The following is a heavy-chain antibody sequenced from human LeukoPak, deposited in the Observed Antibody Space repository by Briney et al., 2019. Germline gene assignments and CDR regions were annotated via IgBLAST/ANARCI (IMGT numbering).Heavy chain of an antibody. D-gene: IGHD3-3*01. CDR1: GGSISFYY. J-gene: IGHJ4*02. V-gene: IGHV4-59*06. Sequence: PSETLSLTCTVSGGSISFYYWSWIRQPAGKGLEWIGYIYYSGSTYYNPSLKSRVTISVDTSKNQFSLKLSSVTAADTAVYYCARGVRWSGYYGDLDYWGQGTLVTVSS. CDR3: ARGVRWSGYYGDLDY. CDR2: IYYSGST.